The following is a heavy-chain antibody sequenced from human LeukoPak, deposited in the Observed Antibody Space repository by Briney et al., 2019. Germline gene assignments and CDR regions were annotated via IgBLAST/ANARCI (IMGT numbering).Heavy chain of an antibody. J-gene: IGHJ3*02. CDR2: ISSSSSYI. Sequence: GGSLRLSCAASGFTFSSYSRNWVRQAPGKGLEWVSSISSSSSYIYYADSVKGRFTISRDNAKNSLYLQMNSLRAEDTAVYYCARVGGTMIGDAFDIWGQGTMVTVSS. V-gene: IGHV3-21*01. CDR1: GFTFSSYS. D-gene: IGHD3-10*02. CDR3: ARVGGTMIGDAFDI.